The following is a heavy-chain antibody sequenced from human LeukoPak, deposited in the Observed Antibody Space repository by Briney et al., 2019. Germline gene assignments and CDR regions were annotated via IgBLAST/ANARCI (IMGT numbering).Heavy chain of an antibody. CDR1: GFSFSSYA. J-gene: IGHJ4*02. CDR3: AKGASGSYHTPYDY. V-gene: IGHV3-23*01. Sequence: PGGSLRLSCAASGFSFSSYAMSWVRQAPGKGLEWVSAISGSGGTTYYADSVQGRFIISRDNSKNTLNLQMNSLRVEDTAVYYCAKGASGSYHTPYDYWGQGSLVTVSS. CDR2: ISGSGGTT. D-gene: IGHD1-26*01.